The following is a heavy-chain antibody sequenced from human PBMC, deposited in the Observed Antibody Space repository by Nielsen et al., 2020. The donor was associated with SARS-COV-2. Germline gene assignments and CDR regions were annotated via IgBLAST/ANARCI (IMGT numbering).Heavy chain of an antibody. CDR2: ILSDGSTI. V-gene: IGHV3-74*01. Sequence: GESLKISCAASGFTFSSYWMHWVRQAPGKGLVWVSHILSDGSTINYADSVRGRFTISRDNAKNTLYLQMNSLRAEDTAVYYCARDFYGSGSFPDYWGQGTPVTVSA. CDR1: GFTFSSYW. D-gene: IGHD3-10*01. J-gene: IGHJ4*02. CDR3: ARDFYGSGSFPDY.